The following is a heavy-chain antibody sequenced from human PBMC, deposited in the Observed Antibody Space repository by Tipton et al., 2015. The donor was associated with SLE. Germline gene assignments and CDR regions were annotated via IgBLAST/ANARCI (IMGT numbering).Heavy chain of an antibody. J-gene: IGHJ3*02. D-gene: IGHD3-22*01. Sequence: TLSLTCTVSGGSISSGNYFWNWIRQPAGKGLEWIGRIYNSGSTNYNPSLKSRVTISVDRSKNQFSLKLSSVTAADTAVYYCAGETYYSYSSDLNAFDIWGQGTMVTVSS. CDR2: IYNSGST. V-gene: IGHV4-61*02. CDR1: GGSISSGNYF. CDR3: AGETYYSYSSDLNAFDI.